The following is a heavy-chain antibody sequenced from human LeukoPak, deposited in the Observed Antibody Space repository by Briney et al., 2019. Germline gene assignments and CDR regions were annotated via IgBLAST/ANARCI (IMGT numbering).Heavy chain of an antibody. CDR2: IYYIGST. CDR1: GGSISSSRYY. V-gene: IGHV4-39*07. D-gene: IGHD5-18*01. CDR3: ARQLRGYRFADAFDI. Sequence: SETLSLTCTVSGGSISSSRYYWGWIRQPPGKGLEWIGNIYYIGSTYYNPSLKSRVTISVDTSKNLFSLKLNSVTAADTAVYYCARQLRGYRFADAFDIWGQGTMVTVSS. J-gene: IGHJ3*02.